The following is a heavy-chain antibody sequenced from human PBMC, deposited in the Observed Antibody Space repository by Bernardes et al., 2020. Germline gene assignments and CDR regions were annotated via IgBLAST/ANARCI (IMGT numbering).Heavy chain of an antibody. V-gene: IGHV3-7*01. D-gene: IGHD3-10*01. CDR3: AREWSLALGNHFDH. CDR2: INEGGKEK. J-gene: IGHJ4*02. CDR1: GFTFRRNW. Sequence: GGSLRLCCGASGFTFRRNWMTWIRQAPGKGLEWVANINEGGKEKYYLDSVQGRFTVSRDNSKNSLYLQMNSLTVDDTGVYYCAREWSLALGNHFDHWGQGILVTVAS.